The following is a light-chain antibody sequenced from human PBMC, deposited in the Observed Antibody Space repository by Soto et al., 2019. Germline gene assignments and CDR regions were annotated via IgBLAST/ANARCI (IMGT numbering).Light chain of an antibody. Sequence: EIVLTQSPGTLCLSPGERATLSCRASQSVDSRYLAWYQQKPGQAPRLLIYAVSSRATGIPDRFSGSGSGTDFTLTISRLEPEDFAEYYCQQYGNSPRYSFGQGTKLELK. J-gene: IGKJ2*03. CDR3: QQYGNSPRYS. CDR1: QSVDSRY. CDR2: AVS. V-gene: IGKV3-20*01.